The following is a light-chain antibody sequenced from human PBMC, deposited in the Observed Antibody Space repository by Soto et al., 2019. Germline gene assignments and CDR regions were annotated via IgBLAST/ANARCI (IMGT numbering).Light chain of an antibody. J-gene: IGKJ4*01. CDR2: DAS. V-gene: IGKV3-15*01. Sequence: EIVMTQSPATLSVSPGEGATLSCKASQNVYNNLAWYQQRPGQPPRLLIYDASTRATGISARFSGSGYGTEFTLTISSLQSADFAVYFCQQCRNWPLTFGGRDQGGDQT. CDR3: QQCRNWPLT. CDR1: QNVYNN.